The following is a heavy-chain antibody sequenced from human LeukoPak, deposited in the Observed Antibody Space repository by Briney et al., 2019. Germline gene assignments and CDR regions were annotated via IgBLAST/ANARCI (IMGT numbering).Heavy chain of an antibody. CDR3: ARDPNGSGPDFDC. CDR1: GFTFSSYA. CDR2: LSGNGGNK. J-gene: IGHJ4*02. D-gene: IGHD3-10*01. Sequence: GGSLRLSCAASGFTFSSYAMNWVRQAPGKGLEWVSGLSGNGGNKYYADSVKGRFTISRDDSKNTLYLQMNSLRAEDTAIYYCARDPNGSGPDFDCWGQGTLVIVSS. V-gene: IGHV3-23*01.